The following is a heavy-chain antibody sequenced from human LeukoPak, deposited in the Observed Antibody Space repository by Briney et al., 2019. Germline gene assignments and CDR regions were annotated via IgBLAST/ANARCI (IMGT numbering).Heavy chain of an antibody. D-gene: IGHD2-8*02. CDR3: ARVFSGFISSTGPNWFDP. V-gene: IGHV4-39*07. J-gene: IGHJ5*02. CDR2: IYYSGST. Sequence: SETLSLTCTVSGGSISSSSYYWGWIRQPPGKGLEWIGSIYYSGSTYYNPSLKSRVTISVDTSKNQFSLKLSSVTAADTAVYYCARVFSGFISSTGPNWFDPWGQGTLVTVSS. CDR1: GGSISSSSYY.